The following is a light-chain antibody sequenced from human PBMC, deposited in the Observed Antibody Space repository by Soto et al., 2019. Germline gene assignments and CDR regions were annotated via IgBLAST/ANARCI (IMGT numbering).Light chain of an antibody. J-gene: IGLJ2*01. CDR2: VNSEGSH. V-gene: IGLV4-69*01. CDR3: QTWGTGFHVL. CDR1: SGHSNYA. Sequence: QPVLTQSPSASASLGASVKLTCTLSSGHSNYAIAWHQQQPGKGPRYLMKVNSEGSHSKGDGIPDRFSVSSSGTERYLTISSRQSEDEADYYCQTWGTGFHVLFGGGTKLTVL.